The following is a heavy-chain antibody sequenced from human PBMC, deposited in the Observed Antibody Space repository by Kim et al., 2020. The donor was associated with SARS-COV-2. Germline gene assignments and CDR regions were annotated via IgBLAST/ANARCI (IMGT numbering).Heavy chain of an antibody. J-gene: IGHJ1*01. CDR2: INGDGSRQ. Sequence: GGSLRLSCVVSGFSFSSSWMSWVRQAPGKGPEWLASINGDGSRQNYVDSVKGRFTISRDNSKNSVYLQTDSLRADDTAVYLCLRGYPTHGFWGQGTPVTVSS. CDR3: LRGYPTHGF. CDR1: GFSFSSSW. V-gene: IGHV3-7*03. D-gene: IGHD1-20*01.